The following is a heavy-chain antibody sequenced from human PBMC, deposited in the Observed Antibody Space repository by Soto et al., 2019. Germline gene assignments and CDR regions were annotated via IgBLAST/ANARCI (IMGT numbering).Heavy chain of an antibody. J-gene: IGHJ5*02. V-gene: IGHV1-46*01. CDR2: INPSGGST. D-gene: IGHD2-2*02. CDR3: AXDTVVVTAAILYNWFDP. Sequence: ASVKVSCKASGYTFTSYYMHWLRQAPGQGLEWRGIINPSGGSTSYAQKFQGRVTMTRDTSTSTVYMELSSLRSEDTAVYYCAXDTVVVTAAILYNWFDPWGQGTLVTVSS. CDR1: GYTFTSYY.